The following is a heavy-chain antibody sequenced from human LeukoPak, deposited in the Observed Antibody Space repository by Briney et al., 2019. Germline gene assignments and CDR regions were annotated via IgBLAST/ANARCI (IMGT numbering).Heavy chain of an antibody. Sequence: PSQTLSLTCAVSSGSISSGGYSWSWLRQPPGKGLEWIGHIYHSGSTFYNSSLKSRLTISVDRSKNQFSLKLSSVTAADTAVYYCARAQAGYYDSSCYNKGGRAFDIWGQGTMVTVSS. CDR1: SGSISSGGYS. V-gene: IGHV4-30-2*01. CDR3: ARAQAGYYDSSCYNKGGRAFDI. CDR2: IYHSGST. D-gene: IGHD3-22*01. J-gene: IGHJ3*02.